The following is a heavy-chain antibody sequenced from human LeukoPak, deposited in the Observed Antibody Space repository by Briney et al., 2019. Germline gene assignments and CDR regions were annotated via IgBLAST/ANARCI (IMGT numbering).Heavy chain of an antibody. D-gene: IGHD5-18*01. Sequence: SETLSLTCTVSGGSIDSGDYYLGWIRPPPGKGLECIASIHHSGTTYYDPSLTSRVTLSVDTSKNQFSLTLRSVTAADTAIYYCARHPIQRSLGGVPDWFDPWGQGTLVTVSS. CDR1: GGSIDSGDYY. CDR3: ARHPIQRSLGGVPDWFDP. J-gene: IGHJ5*02. V-gene: IGHV4-39*07. CDR2: IHHSGTT.